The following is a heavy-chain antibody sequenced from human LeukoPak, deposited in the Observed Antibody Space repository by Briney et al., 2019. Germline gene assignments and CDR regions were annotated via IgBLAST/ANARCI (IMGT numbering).Heavy chain of an antibody. Sequence: ASVKVSCKASGGTFSSYAISWVRQAPGQGLEWMGGIIPIFGTANYAQKFQGRVTITADESTSTAYMELSSLRSEDTAVYYCARESYYDILTGSKSFDAFDIWGQGTMVTVSS. CDR1: GGTFSSYA. D-gene: IGHD3-9*01. CDR2: IIPIFGTA. J-gene: IGHJ3*02. V-gene: IGHV1-69*13. CDR3: ARESYYDILTGSKSFDAFDI.